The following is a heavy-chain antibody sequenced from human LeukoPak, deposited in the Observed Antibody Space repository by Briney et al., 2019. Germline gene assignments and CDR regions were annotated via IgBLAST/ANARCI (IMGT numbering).Heavy chain of an antibody. CDR2: ISSSSSTI. J-gene: IGHJ4*02. V-gene: IGHV3-48*04. Sequence: GGSLRLSCAASGFTFSSYSMNWVRQAPGKGLEWVSYISSSSSTIYYADSVKGRFTISRDNAKNSLYLQMNSLRGEDAAVYYCARVRYDSGWYDYWGQGALVIVSS. CDR1: GFTFSSYS. D-gene: IGHD6-19*01. CDR3: ARVRYDSGWYDY.